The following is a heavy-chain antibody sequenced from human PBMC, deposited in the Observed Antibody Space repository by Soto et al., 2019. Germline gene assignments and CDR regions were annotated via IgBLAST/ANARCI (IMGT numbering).Heavy chain of an antibody. Sequence: QVQLVESGGGVVQPGRSLRLSCAASGFTFSSYAMHWVRQAPGKGLEWVAVISYDGSNKYYADSVKGRFTISRDNSKNTLYLQMNSRRAEDTAVYYCARAEADEQTYYYYGMDVWGQGTTVTVSS. CDR3: ARAEADEQTYYYYGMDV. CDR2: ISYDGSNK. V-gene: IGHV3-30-3*01. CDR1: GFTFSSYA. J-gene: IGHJ6*02.